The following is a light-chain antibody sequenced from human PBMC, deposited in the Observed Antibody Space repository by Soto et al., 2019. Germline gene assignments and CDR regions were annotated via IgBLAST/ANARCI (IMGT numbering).Light chain of an antibody. CDR3: AAWDDTLNGHVV. Sequence: QSVLTQPPSASGTPGQRVTISCSGSSSNIGSNSANWYQQLPGTAPKLVMYSTNQRPSGVPDRFSGSKSGTSASLAISDLQSEDEADYYCAAWDDTLNGHVVFGGGTQLTV. CDR2: STN. J-gene: IGLJ2*01. CDR1: SSNIGSNS. V-gene: IGLV1-44*01.